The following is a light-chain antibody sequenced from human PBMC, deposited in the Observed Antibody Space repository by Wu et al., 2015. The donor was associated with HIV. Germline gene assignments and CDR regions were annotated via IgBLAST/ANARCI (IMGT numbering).Light chain of an antibody. Sequence: EIVLTQSPGTLSLSPGERATLSCRASQSVSSYLARYQQKPGQAPRLLIYGASSRATGIPDRVSGSGSGTDFTLTISRLEPEDFAVYYCQQYDSPPLTFGGGTKVEIK. V-gene: IGKV3-20*01. CDR2: GAS. CDR1: QSVSSY. CDR3: QQYDSPPLT. J-gene: IGKJ4*01.